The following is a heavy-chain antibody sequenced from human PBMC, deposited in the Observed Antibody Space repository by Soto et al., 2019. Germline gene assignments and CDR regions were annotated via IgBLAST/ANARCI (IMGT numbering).Heavy chain of an antibody. CDR1: GYSISSGYY. CDR2: IYHSGST. CDR3: ARAYYYDSSGFAFDI. V-gene: IGHV4-38-2*01. Sequence: SETLSLTCAVSGYSISSGYYWGWIRQPPGKGLEWIGSIYHSGSTYYNPSLKSRVTISVDTSKNQFSLKLSSVTAADTAVYYCARAYYYDSSGFAFDIWGQGTMVTVSS. J-gene: IGHJ3*02. D-gene: IGHD3-22*01.